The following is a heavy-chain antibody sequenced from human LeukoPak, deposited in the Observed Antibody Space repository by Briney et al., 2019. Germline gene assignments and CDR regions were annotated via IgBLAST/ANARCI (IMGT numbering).Heavy chain of an antibody. CDR1: GFTFSSYE. CDR2: ISSSGSTI. D-gene: IGHD6-19*01. CDR3: ARGRAGNYYYYYGMDV. Sequence: GGSLRLSCAASGFTFSSYEMNWVRQAPGKGLEWVSYISSSGSTIYYADSVKGRFTISRDNAKNSLYLQMNSLRAEDTAVYYCARGRAGNYYYYYGMDVWGQGTTVTVSS. V-gene: IGHV3-48*03. J-gene: IGHJ6*02.